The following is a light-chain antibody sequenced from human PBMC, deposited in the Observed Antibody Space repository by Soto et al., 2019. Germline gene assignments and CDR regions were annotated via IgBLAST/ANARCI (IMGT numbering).Light chain of an antibody. V-gene: IGLV7-43*01. CDR3: LLYYGGAQV. CDR2: STS. J-gene: IGLJ2*01. Sequence: QTVVTQEPSLTVSPGGTVTLTCASSTGAVTSGYYPNWFQQKPGQAPRAMIYSTSNNHSWTPARFSGSLLGGKAALTLSGVQPEDEAEYYCLLYYGGAQVFGGGTKLTVL. CDR1: TGAVTSGYY.